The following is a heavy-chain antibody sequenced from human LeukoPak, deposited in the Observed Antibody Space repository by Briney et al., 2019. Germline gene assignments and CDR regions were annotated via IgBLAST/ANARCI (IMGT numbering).Heavy chain of an antibody. Sequence: GGPLRLSCAPSGLTLSSHSMNWVRQAPGEGVEWGSSISSSGSTTYYADSVKGRFTISRDNAKNSLYLQMNSLRAEETAVYYCARDGSRGAFDIWGQGTMVTVSS. CDR2: ISSSGSTT. CDR3: ARDGSRGAFDI. D-gene: IGHD2-2*03. V-gene: IGHV3-21*04. J-gene: IGHJ3*02. CDR1: GLTLSSHS.